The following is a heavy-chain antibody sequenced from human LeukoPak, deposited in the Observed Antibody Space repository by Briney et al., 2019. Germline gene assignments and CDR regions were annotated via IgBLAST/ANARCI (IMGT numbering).Heavy chain of an antibody. CDR2: IWYDGSNK. J-gene: IGHJ4*02. CDR3: AREGCSSTNCYYNY. Sequence: GGSLRLSCAASGFTSSSYGMHWLRQAPGKGLEWVAVIWYDGSNKYYADSVKGRFTISRDNSKNTLYMQMNSLRAEDTAVYYCAREGCSSTNCYYNYWGQGTLVTVSS. CDR1: GFTSSSYG. V-gene: IGHV3-33*01. D-gene: IGHD2-2*01.